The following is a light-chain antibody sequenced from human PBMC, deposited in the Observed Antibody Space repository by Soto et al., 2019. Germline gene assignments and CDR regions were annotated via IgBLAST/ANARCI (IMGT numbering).Light chain of an antibody. CDR1: QSVSSN. Sequence: VMTQSPATLSVSPVARAPLYCRASQSVSSNLAWYQQKPGQAPRLLIYGASTRATGIPARFSGSGSGTEFTLTISSLQSEDFAVYYCQQYNNWPRTFGQGTKVDI. V-gene: IGKV3-15*01. J-gene: IGKJ1*01. CDR3: QQYNNWPRT. CDR2: GAS.